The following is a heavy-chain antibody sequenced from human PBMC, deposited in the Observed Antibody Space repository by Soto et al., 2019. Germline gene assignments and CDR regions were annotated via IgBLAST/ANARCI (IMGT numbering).Heavy chain of an antibody. CDR3: ARGTWSAIFGVVTLPYFDY. CDR2: IWYDGSNK. CDR1: GFTFSSYG. J-gene: IGHJ4*02. Sequence: GGSLRLSCAASGFTFSSYGMHWVRQAPGKGLEWVAVIWYDGSNKYYADSVKGRFTISRDNSKNTLYLQMNSLRAEDTAVYYCARGTWSAIFGVVTLPYFDYWGQGTLVTVSS. D-gene: IGHD3-3*01. V-gene: IGHV3-33*01.